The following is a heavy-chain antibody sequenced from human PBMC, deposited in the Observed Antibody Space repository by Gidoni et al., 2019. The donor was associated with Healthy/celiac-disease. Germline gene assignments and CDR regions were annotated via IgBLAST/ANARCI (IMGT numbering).Heavy chain of an antibody. CDR2: IYPGDSDT. Sequence: EVQLVQSGAEVKKPGESLKISCKGSGYSFTSYWIGWVRQMPGKGLEWMGIIYPGDSDTRYSPSFQGQVTISADKSISTAYLQWSSLKASDTAMYYCARPTEPFDCSGGSCYLSLMGWGAFDIWGQGTMVTVSS. V-gene: IGHV5-51*01. CDR1: GYSFTSYW. D-gene: IGHD2-15*01. J-gene: IGHJ3*02. CDR3: ARPTEPFDCSGGSCYLSLMGWGAFDI.